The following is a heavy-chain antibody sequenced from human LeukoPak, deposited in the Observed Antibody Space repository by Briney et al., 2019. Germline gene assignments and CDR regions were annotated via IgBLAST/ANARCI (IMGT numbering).Heavy chain of an antibody. CDR3: ARRPAVYYYYYGMDV. Sequence: SQTLSLTCTVSGGSISSGSYYWSWIRQPAGKGLEWIWCIHYSGSTNYNPSLKSRVTISIGTSKNQFSLKLSSVTAADTAVYYCARRPAVYYYYYGMDVWGQGTTVTVSS. V-gene: IGHV4-61*02. D-gene: IGHD2-2*01. J-gene: IGHJ6*02. CDR1: GGSISSGSYY. CDR2: IHYSGST.